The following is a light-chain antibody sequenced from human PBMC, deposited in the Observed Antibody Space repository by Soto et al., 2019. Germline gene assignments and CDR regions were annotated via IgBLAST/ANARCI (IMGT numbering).Light chain of an antibody. Sequence: EKVMTQSPATLSVSPGERVTLSCRASQSVSNNLAWYQQKPGQAPRLLIYGASTRATGIPARFSGSGSETDFTLTISSLQSEDFAVYYCQQYNNWPRGTFGQGTKVDIK. CDR3: QQYNNWPRGT. J-gene: IGKJ1*01. V-gene: IGKV3-15*01. CDR2: GAS. CDR1: QSVSNN.